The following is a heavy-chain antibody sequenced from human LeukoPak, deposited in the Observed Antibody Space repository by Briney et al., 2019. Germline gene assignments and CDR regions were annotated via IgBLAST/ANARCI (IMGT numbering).Heavy chain of an antibody. CDR1: GFTFRDYT. CDR2: ISSSGSTI. D-gene: IGHD4-17*01. CDR3: ARVGGWLARDYADV. Sequence: PGGSLRLSCAASGFTFRDYTMNWVRQAPGKGLEWVSYISSSGSTIYYADSVKGRFTISRDNAKNSLYLQMNSLRAEDTAVYYCARVGGWLARDYADVWGQGTTVTVSS. J-gene: IGHJ6*02. V-gene: IGHV3-11*01.